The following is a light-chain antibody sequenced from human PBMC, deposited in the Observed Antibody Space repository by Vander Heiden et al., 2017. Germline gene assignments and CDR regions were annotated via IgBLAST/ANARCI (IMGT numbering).Light chain of an antibody. V-gene: IGLV2-23*02. Sequence: QSALTQPASVSGSPGQSITISCTGTSSDVGSYNLVSWYQQHPGKAPKLMIYEFSKRPSGVSNRFSGSKSGNTASLTISGLQAEDEADYYCCSYAGSSTIFGGGTKLTVL. J-gene: IGLJ2*01. CDR2: EFS. CDR3: CSYAGSSTI. CDR1: SSDVGSYNL.